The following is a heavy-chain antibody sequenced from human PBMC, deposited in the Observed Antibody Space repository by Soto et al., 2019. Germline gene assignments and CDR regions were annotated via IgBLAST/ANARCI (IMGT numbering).Heavy chain of an antibody. CDR3: ARGGYFDSSNYLAY. Sequence: GASVKVSGKASGYTFTSYGVNWVRQAPGRGLEWMGWINPGNGNTKYSQQFQGRVIIDRDTSASTAYMELSSLRSEDTAVYYCARGGYFDSSNYLAYWGLGTLVTVSS. CDR1: GYTFTSYG. D-gene: IGHD3-22*01. V-gene: IGHV1-3*01. CDR2: INPGNGNT. J-gene: IGHJ4*02.